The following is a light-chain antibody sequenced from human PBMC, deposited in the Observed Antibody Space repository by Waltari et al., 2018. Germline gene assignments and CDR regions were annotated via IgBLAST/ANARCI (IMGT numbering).Light chain of an antibody. J-gene: IGKJ3*01. V-gene: IGKV1-33*01. CDR3: QRYDNLPVFA. CDR2: DAS. CDR1: PPITNY. Sequence: IQLTQSPSSLSASVGDRVPIPCPASPPITNYLKWYQPKPGKAPELLIYDASKLQTGVTSRFRGSQSGTEFSCTSGSLQPEDVATYYCQRYDNLPVFAFGPGTKVNVK.